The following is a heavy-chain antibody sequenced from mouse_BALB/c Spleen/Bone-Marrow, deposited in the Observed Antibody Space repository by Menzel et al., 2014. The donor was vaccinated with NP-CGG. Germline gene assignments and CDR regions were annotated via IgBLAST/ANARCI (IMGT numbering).Heavy chain of an antibody. CDR3: ARCGYGDFDY. D-gene: IGHD2-2*01. J-gene: IGHJ2*01. Sequence: EVQGVESGGGLVQPGGSRKLSCAASGFTFSSFGMHWVRQAPEKGLEWVAYISSVSTTISYADTVKGRFTISRDDPKNTLFLQMTSLRSEDTAMYYCARCGYGDFDYWGQGTTLTVSS. CDR1: GFTFSSFG. V-gene: IGHV5-17*02. CDR2: ISSVSTTI.